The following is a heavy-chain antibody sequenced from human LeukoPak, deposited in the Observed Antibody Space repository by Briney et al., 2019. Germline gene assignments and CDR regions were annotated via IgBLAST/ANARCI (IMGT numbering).Heavy chain of an antibody. CDR2: MNPNSGNT. J-gene: IGHJ6*02. V-gene: IGHV1-8*01. D-gene: IGHD3-10*01. CDR1: GYTFTSYD. CDR3: ARAMVRGVISYYYYGMDV. Sequence: ASVTVSCTASGYTFTSYDINWVRQATGQGLERMGWMNPNSGNTGYAQKFQGRVTMTRNTSISTAYMELSSLRSEDTAVYYCARAMVRGVISYYYYGMDVWGQGTTVTVSS.